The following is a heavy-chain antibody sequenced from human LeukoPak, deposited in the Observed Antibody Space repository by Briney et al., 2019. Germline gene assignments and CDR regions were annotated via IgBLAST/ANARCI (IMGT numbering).Heavy chain of an antibody. CDR1: GFTFGDYA. J-gene: IGHJ3*02. Sequence: GGSLRLSCTASGFTFGDYAMSWFRQAPGKGLEWVGFIRSKAYGGTTEYAASVKGRFTISRDDSKSIAYLQMNSLKTEDTAVYYCTRLVAVADDDAFDIWGQGTMVTVSS. D-gene: IGHD6-19*01. CDR2: IRSKAYGGTT. CDR3: TRLVAVADDDAFDI. V-gene: IGHV3-49*03.